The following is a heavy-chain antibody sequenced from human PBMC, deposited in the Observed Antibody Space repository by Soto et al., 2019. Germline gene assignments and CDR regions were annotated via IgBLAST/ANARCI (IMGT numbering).Heavy chain of an antibody. V-gene: IGHV4-59*01. CDR1: GDSITSNY. CDR3: AKTQEGGFDT. Sequence: QVQLQESGPGLVKPSETLSLTCTVSGDSITSNYWSWIRQSPGQGLEWIGYFHYSLNTNYNPSLKSRVIISVDTSKNQFFLKLTSVTAADTAMYYCAKTQEGGFDTWGQGILVTVSS. D-gene: IGHD3-16*01. CDR2: FHYSLNT. J-gene: IGHJ5*02.